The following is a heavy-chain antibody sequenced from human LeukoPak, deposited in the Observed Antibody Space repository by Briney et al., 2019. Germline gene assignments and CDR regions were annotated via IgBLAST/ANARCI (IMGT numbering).Heavy chain of an antibody. V-gene: IGHV4-59*08. D-gene: IGHD3-10*01. Sequence: SETLSLTCSVYGGSISSCYWSWIRQPPGKGLEWIGNIYYNGATNYNPSLKSRVTISVDTSKNQFSLKLSSVTAADTAVYYCARQWFGPYYYYGMDVWGQGTTVTVSS. CDR1: GGSISSCY. J-gene: IGHJ6*02. CDR3: ARQWFGPYYYYGMDV. CDR2: IYYNGAT.